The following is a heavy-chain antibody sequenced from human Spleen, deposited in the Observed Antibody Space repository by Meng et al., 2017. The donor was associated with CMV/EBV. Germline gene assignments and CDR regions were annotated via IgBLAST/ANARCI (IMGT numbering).Heavy chain of an antibody. CDR3: ARGVVGVTPTFDY. V-gene: IGHV1-18*01. CDR2: ISDYNGNT. CDR1: GFTLSDFG. D-gene: IGHD1-26*01. J-gene: IGHJ4*02. Sequence: CKASGFTLSDFGVSWVRQAPGQGLEFMGWISDYNGNTNYAQNLQGRVTLTTDSSTGTAYMELRSLRSDDTAVYYCARGVVGVTPTFDYWGQGTLVTVSS.